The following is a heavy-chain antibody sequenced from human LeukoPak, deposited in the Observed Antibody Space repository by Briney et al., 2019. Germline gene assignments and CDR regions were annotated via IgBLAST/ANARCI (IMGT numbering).Heavy chain of an antibody. CDR2: FDPEDGKT. J-gene: IGHJ4*02. Sequence: ASVKVSRKVSGYTLSDLSMHWVRQAPGKGLEWLGGFDPEDGKTIYARKFQGRVTVTEDSSTDTAYMELTSLGSEDTAVYYCATVRDGTTYFDYWGQGTLVTVSS. V-gene: IGHV1-24*01. CDR3: ATVRDGTTYFDY. CDR1: GYTLSDLS. D-gene: IGHD1-1*01.